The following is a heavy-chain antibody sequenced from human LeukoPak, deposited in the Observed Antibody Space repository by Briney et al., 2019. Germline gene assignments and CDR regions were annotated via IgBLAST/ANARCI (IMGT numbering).Heavy chain of an antibody. V-gene: IGHV1-46*01. J-gene: IGHJ4*02. CDR2: INPSGGST. CDR1: GYTFTSYY. D-gene: IGHD6-13*01. CDR3: ARTYSSSDEFDY. Sequence: ASVKVSCKASGYTFTSYYIHWVRQAPGQGLEWMGIINPSGGSTTYAQKFQGRVAMTRDTSTSRVYMEVSSLRSEDTAVYYCARTYSSSDEFDYWGQGTLVTVSS.